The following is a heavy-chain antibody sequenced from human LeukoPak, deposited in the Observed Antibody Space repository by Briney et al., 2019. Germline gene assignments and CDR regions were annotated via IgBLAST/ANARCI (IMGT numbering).Heavy chain of an antibody. CDR2: IYYSGST. D-gene: IGHD6-13*01. CDR3: ARLPLIATTRGGFDP. J-gene: IGHJ5*02. Sequence: SETLSLTCTVSGGSISSGGSYWSWIRQHPGKDLEWIGYIYYSGSTYYTPSLKSRITISLDKSKNQFSLNLSSVTAADTAVYYCARLPLIATTRGGFDPWGQGTLVTVSS. V-gene: IGHV4-31*03. CDR1: GGSISSGGSY.